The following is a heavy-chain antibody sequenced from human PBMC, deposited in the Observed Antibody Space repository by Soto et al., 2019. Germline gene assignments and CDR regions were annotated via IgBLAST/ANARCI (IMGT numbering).Heavy chain of an antibody. D-gene: IGHD2-21*02. V-gene: IGHV3-74*01. CDR3: ARVKAYCGGDCYSDSFDY. CDR2: INSDGSST. Sequence: GGSLRLSCAASGFTVSSYWMHWVRQAPGKGLVWVSRINSDGSSTSYADYVKGRFTISRDNAKNTLYLQMNSLVAEDTAVYYCARVKAYCGGDCYSDSFDYWGQGTLVTVSS. CDR1: GFTVSSYW. J-gene: IGHJ4*02.